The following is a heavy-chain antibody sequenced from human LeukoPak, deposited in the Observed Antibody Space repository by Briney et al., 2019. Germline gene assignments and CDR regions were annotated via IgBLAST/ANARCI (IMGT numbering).Heavy chain of an antibody. CDR2: IYNDGST. CDR1: GFTVSNSY. D-gene: IGHD1-1*01. CDR3: AKIDMWNPAY. J-gene: IGHJ4*02. V-gene: IGHV3-66*02. Sequence: GGSLRLSCVASGFTVSNSYMAWVRQAPGKGLEWVSSIYNDGSTVYADSVKGRFTITRDNSKNTLYLQMNSLRGDDTSVYYCAKIDMWNPAYWGQGTLVTVSS.